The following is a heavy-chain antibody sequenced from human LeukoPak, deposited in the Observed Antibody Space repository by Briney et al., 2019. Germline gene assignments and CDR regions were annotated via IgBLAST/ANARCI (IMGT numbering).Heavy chain of an antibody. Sequence: SVKVSCKASGGTFSSYAISWVRQATGQGLEWMGRIIPIFGTANYAQKFQGRVTITADKSTSTAYMELSSLRSEDTAVYYCAREAGYYDSSGYLDFDYWGQGTLVTVSS. CDR2: IIPIFGTA. J-gene: IGHJ4*02. D-gene: IGHD3-22*01. CDR3: AREAGYYDSSGYLDFDY. CDR1: GGTFSSYA. V-gene: IGHV1-69*06.